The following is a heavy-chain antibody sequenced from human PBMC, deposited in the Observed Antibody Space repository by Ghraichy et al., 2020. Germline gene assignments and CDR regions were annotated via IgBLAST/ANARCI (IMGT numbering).Heavy chain of an antibody. J-gene: IGHJ4*02. D-gene: IGHD1-26*01. V-gene: IGHV4-39*07. CDR3: ASGPIVGVYF. Sequence: SETLSLTCTVSGGSISSSSYYWGWIRQPPGKGLEWIGSIFYSGSTYYNPSLKSRVTISVDTSKNQFSLKLSSVTAADTAVYYCASGPIVGVYFWGQGTLVTVSS. CDR2: IFYSGST. CDR1: GGSISSSSYY.